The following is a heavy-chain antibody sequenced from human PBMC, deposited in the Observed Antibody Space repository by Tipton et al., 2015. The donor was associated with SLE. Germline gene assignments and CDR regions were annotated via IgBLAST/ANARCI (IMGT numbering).Heavy chain of an antibody. V-gene: IGHV3-30-3*01. CDR3: ATSSHCSSTSCSYFDY. J-gene: IGHJ4*02. CDR1: GFTFSSYA. CDR2: ISYDGSNK. Sequence: SLRLSCAASGFTFSSYAMHWVRQAPGKGLEWVAVISYDGSNKYYADSVKGRFTISRDNSKNTLYLQMNSLRAEDTAVYYCATSSHCSSTSCSYFDYWGQGTLVTVSS. D-gene: IGHD2-2*01.